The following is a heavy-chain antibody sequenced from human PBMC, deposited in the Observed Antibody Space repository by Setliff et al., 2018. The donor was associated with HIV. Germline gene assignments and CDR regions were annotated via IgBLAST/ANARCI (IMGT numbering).Heavy chain of an antibody. CDR2: IYPGDSDT. Sequence: GESLKISCKGSGYNFTSNWIGWVRQMPGKGLEWMGIIYPGDSDTRYSPSFQGQVTISADKSISTAYLQWSSLKASDTAMYYCARHITGISFFSYMDVWGTGTAVTVSS. D-gene: IGHD1-20*01. V-gene: IGHV5-51*01. CDR3: ARHITGISFFSYMDV. CDR1: GYNFTSNW. J-gene: IGHJ6*03.